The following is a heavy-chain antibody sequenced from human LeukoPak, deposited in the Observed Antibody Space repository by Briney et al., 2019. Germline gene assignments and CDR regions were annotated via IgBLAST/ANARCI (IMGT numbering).Heavy chain of an antibody. Sequence: RASVKVSCKASGYTFTGYYMHWVRQAPGQGLEWMGWINPNSGGTNYAQKFQGRVTMTRDTSISTAYMELSSLRPEDTAVYYCARIEDSTHGLLDYWGQGTLVTVSS. D-gene: IGHD5-12*01. V-gene: IGHV1-2*02. J-gene: IGHJ4*02. CDR1: GYTFTGYY. CDR3: ARIEDSTHGLLDY. CDR2: INPNSGGT.